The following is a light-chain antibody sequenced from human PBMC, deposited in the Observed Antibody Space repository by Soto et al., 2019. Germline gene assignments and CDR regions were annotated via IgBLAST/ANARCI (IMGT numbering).Light chain of an antibody. CDR1: SSDVGGYNY. J-gene: IGLJ2*01. V-gene: IGLV2-14*01. CDR2: DVS. Sequence: QSALTQPASVSGSPGQSITISCSGTSSDVGGYNYVSWYQQHPGKAPNLMIYDVSNRPSGVSNRFSGSKSGNTASLTISGLQAEDEADYYCCSYTSSSTLVVFGGGTKLTVL. CDR3: CSYTSSSTLVV.